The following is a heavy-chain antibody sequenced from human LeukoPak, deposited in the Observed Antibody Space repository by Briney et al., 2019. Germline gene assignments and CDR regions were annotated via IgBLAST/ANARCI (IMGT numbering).Heavy chain of an antibody. CDR3: AKDSGYGSGSYYYN. Sequence: GGSLRLSCAASGFTVTNNYMSWVRQAPGKGLEWVSVIYAGGTTYYADSVKGRFTISRDNSKNTLYLQMNSLRAEDTAVYYCAKDSGYGSGSYYYNWGQGTLVTVSS. V-gene: IGHV3-53*01. D-gene: IGHD3-10*01. CDR1: GFTVTNNY. CDR2: IYAGGTT. J-gene: IGHJ4*02.